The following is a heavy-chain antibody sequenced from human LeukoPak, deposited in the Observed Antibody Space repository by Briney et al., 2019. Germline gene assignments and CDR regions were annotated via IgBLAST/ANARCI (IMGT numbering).Heavy chain of an antibody. CDR2: ISSSSSYI. D-gene: IGHD2-15*01. Sequence: GGSLRLSCAASGFTFSSYSMNWVRQAPGKGLEWVSSISSSSSYIYYADSVKGRFTLSRDNAKNSLYLQMHRLRAEDTAVYYCARDLGQGRYWRGGSCYSEPDYYYYDGMDVWGQGATVTVSS. CDR1: GFTFSSYS. CDR3: ARDLGQGRYWRGGSCYSEPDYYYYDGMDV. J-gene: IGHJ6*01. V-gene: IGHV3-21*01.